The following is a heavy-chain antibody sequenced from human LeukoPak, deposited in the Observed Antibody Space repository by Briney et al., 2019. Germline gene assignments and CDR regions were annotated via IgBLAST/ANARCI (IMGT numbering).Heavy chain of an antibody. CDR3: ARGGYSYGTLDY. J-gene: IGHJ4*02. Sequence: GGSLRLSCAASGFTFSRYDMSWVRQAPGKGLEWVSAISGSGGSTYYADSVKGRFTISRDNSKNTVYLQMNSLRAEDTAVYYCARGGYSYGTLDYWGQGTLVTVSS. V-gene: IGHV3-23*01. CDR1: GFTFSRYD. D-gene: IGHD5-18*01. CDR2: ISGSGGST.